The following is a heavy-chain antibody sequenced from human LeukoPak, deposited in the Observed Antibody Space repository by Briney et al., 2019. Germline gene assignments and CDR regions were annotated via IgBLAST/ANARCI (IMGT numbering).Heavy chain of an antibody. V-gene: IGHV3-53*01. D-gene: IGHD5-24*01. CDR2: IYSSSST. J-gene: IGHJ4*02. CDR1: GSTVSSNY. Sequence: PGGSLRLSCAASGSTVSSNYMSWVRQAPGKGLEWVSVIYSSSSTYYADSVKGRFTISRDNSKNTLYLQMNSLRVEDTAVYYCAREGDGYRTTGYFDYWGQGTLVTVSS. CDR3: AREGDGYRTTGYFDY.